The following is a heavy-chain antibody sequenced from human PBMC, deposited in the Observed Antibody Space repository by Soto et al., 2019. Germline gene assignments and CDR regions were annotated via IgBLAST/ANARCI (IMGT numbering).Heavy chain of an antibody. Sequence: VASVQVSCKASGYTFTGYYMHWVRQAPGQGLEWMGWINPNSGDTNFAQKFQGRVTMTRDTSISTAYMELSRLRSDDTAVFYCARRGSGMWAFERWGQGSMVIV. D-gene: IGHD3-10*01. J-gene: IGHJ3*02. CDR2: INPNSGDT. CDR3: ARRGSGMWAFER. V-gene: IGHV1-2*02. CDR1: GYTFTGYY.